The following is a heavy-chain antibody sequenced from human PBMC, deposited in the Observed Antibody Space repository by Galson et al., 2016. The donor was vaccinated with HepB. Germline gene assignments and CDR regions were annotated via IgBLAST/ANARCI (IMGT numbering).Heavy chain of an antibody. CDR3: ARQRGSSWYNYYFDY. CDR2: INYTGNT. D-gene: IGHD6-13*01. J-gene: IGHJ4*02. CDR1: GGSLRGYY. V-gene: IGHV4-34*01. Sequence: LSLTCAVYGGSLRGYYWSYIRQPPGKGLEWIGEINYTGNTNYNPSLKSRVTISIDTSKNQFSLKLSSVTAADTAVYYCARQRGSSWYNYYFDYWGQGTLVTVSS.